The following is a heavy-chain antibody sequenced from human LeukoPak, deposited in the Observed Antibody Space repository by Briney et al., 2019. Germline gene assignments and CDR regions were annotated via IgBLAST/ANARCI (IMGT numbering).Heavy chain of an antibody. CDR1: GFTFSSYW. V-gene: IGHV3-74*01. D-gene: IGHD4-11*01. CDR2: INSDESST. J-gene: IGHJ4*02. Sequence: GSLRLSCAASGFTFSSYWMYWVRQAPGKGLVWVSRINSDESSTSYADSVKGRFTISRDNAKNTLYLQMNSLRAEDTAVYYCVRDSYSNYFDYWGQGTLVTVSS. CDR3: VRDSYSNYFDY.